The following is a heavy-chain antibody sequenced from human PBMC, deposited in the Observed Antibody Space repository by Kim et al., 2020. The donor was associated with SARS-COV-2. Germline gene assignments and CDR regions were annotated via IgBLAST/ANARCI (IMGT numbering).Heavy chain of an antibody. V-gene: IGHV4-39*01. D-gene: IGHD1-1*01. J-gene: IGHJ3*02. CDR3: ARGNVGDAFDI. Sequence: YYNPSLKSRVTISVETSKNQFSLKLSSVTAAETAVYYCARGNVGDAFDIWGQGTMVTVSS.